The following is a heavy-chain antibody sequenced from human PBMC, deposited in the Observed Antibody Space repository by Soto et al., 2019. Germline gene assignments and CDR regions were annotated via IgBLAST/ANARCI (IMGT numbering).Heavy chain of an antibody. CDR1: GFVFSSYA. V-gene: IGHV3-21*01. J-gene: IGHJ6*02. D-gene: IGHD6-13*01. CDR2: ISSSSGFI. CDR3: SRGYSTYGMDG. Sequence: PGGSLRLSCAASGFVFSSYAMNWVRQAPGKGLEWVSSISSSSGFIKYADSLKGRFTISRDNAKQSLFLQMSSLRAEDTAVYYCSRGYSTYGMDGWGLGTTVTVSS.